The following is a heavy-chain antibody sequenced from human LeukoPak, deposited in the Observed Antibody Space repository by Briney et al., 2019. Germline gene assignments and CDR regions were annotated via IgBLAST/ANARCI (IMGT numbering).Heavy chain of an antibody. CDR2: IDPSDSYT. D-gene: IGHD1-26*01. CDR3: ARRFLGELPDMDV. J-gene: IGHJ6*02. CDR1: GYSFTSYW. V-gene: IGHV5-10-1*01. Sequence: GESLQISCQGSGYSFTSYWIGWVRQMPGKGLEWMGRIDPSDSYTKYSPSFQGHVTISGDESISTAYLQWSSLKASDTAMYYCARRFLGELPDMDVWGQGTTVTVSS.